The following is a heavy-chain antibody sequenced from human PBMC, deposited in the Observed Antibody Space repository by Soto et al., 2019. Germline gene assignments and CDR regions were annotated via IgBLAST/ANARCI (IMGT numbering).Heavy chain of an antibody. CDR3: ARDKLGDYYYFAMDV. Sequence: PSETLSLTCTVSGGSVSSGSYYWSWIRQPPGKGLEWIGYISDSGSTNYNPPLKSRVNISVDTSKKQFSLKLSSVTAADTAVYYCARDKLGDYYYFAMDVWGQGTTVTVSS. D-gene: IGHD6-6*01. V-gene: IGHV4-61*01. J-gene: IGHJ6*02. CDR1: GGSVSSGSYY. CDR2: ISDSGST.